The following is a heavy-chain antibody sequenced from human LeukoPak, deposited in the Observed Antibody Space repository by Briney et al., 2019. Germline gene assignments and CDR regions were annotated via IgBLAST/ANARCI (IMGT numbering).Heavy chain of an antibody. CDR1: RYSISSGYH. V-gene: IGHV4-4*07. D-gene: IGHD1-20*01. CDR2: IYTSGST. Sequence: KPSETLSLTCAVSRYSISSGYHWAWIRQPAGKGLEWIGRIYTSGSTNYNPSLKSRVTMSVDTSKNQFSLKLSSVTAADTAVYYCARDSPYNWNDVNYFDYWGQGTLVTVSS. J-gene: IGHJ4*02. CDR3: ARDSPYNWNDVNYFDY.